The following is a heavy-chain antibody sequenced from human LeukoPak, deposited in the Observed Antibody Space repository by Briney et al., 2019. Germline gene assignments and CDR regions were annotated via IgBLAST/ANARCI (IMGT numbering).Heavy chain of an antibody. D-gene: IGHD2-2*01. CDR1: GFTFSSYG. CDR2: IWYDGSNK. J-gene: IGHJ6*02. CDR3: ARDPEYCSSTSCYQYYYYGMDV. V-gene: IGHV3-33*01. Sequence: GRSLRLSCAASGFTFSSYGMHWVRQAPGKGLEWVAVIWYDGSNKYYADSVKGRFTISRDNSKNTLYLQMNSLRAEDTAVYYCARDPEYCSSTSCYQYYYYGMDVWGQGTTVTVSS.